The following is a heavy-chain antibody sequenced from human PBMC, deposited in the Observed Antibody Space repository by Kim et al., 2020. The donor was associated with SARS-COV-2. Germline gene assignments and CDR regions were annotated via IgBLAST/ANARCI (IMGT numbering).Heavy chain of an antibody. Sequence: LKGRFTSSRENAKNTLSLQMNSLRVEDTAVYYCATAAGGTYSTPTDAFDVWGQGTMVTVSS. D-gene: IGHD1-26*01. V-gene: IGHV3-30*08. J-gene: IGHJ3*01. CDR3: ATAAGGTYSTPTDAFDV.